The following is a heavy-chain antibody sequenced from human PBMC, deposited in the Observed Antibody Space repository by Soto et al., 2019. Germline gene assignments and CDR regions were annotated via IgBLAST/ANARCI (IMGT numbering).Heavy chain of an antibody. CDR2: ISGYNGNT. V-gene: IGHV1-18*01. Sequence: QVQLVQSGTEVKKPGASVKVSCPASGYTFRSYGISWVRQAPGQGPEWMGWISGYNGNTHYPQKFQGKVTMTTDTSTSTAYMELRSLRSDDTAVYYCAKADSNYAGRFSYYYMDVWGNGTLVTVSS. J-gene: IGHJ6*03. CDR3: AKADSNYAGRFSYYYMDV. CDR1: GYTFRSYG. D-gene: IGHD4-4*01.